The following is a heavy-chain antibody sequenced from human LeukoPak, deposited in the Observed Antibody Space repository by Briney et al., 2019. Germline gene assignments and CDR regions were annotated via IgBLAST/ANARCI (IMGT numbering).Heavy chain of an antibody. J-gene: IGHJ6*03. D-gene: IGHD6-13*01. V-gene: IGHV3-21*01. CDR1: GFTFSSYS. Sequence: GGSLRLSCAASGFTFSSYSMNWVRQAPGKGLEWVSSISSSSSYIYYADSVKGRFTIFRDNAKNSLYLLMNSLRAEDTAVYYCARDRGSSPYYYYYMDVWGKGTTVTVSS. CDR2: ISSSSSYI. CDR3: ARDRGSSPYYYYYMDV.